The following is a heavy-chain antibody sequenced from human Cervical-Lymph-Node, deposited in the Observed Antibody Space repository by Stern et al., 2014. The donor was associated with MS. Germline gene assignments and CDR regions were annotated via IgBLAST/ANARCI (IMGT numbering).Heavy chain of an antibody. Sequence: VQLEESGGGVVQPGRSLRLSCAASGFTFKSYTMQWVRQAPGKGLEWVAVVIYNGTNKYYADSVKGRFTISRDNSKHTLFIQHKSLRPEDSAVYYCAKYAQSFDSWGQGTLVTVSS. D-gene: IGHD2-2*01. CDR2: VIYNGTNK. V-gene: IGHV3-30-3*01. CDR3: AKYAQSFDS. CDR1: GFTFKSYT. J-gene: IGHJ4*02.